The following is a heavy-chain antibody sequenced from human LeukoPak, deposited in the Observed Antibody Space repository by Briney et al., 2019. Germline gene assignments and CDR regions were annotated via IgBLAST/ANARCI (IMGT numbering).Heavy chain of an antibody. CDR3: AREVGNVFGY. V-gene: IGHV6-1*01. Sequence: SQTLSLTCGISGDSVSRNTAAWNWIRQSPSRGLEWLGRTYYTSKWYNDYALSVKSRITINPATSKNQVSLQLNSVSPEDTAVYYCAREVGNVFGYWGQGTLVTVSS. J-gene: IGHJ4*02. D-gene: IGHD3-22*01. CDR1: GDSVSRNTAA. CDR2: TYYTSKWYN.